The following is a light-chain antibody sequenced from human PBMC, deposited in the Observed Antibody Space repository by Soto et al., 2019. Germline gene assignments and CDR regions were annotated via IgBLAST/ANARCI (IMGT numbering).Light chain of an antibody. CDR1: SGDVGSYNY. CDR3: TSYTSSSPYV. CDR2: EVS. J-gene: IGLJ1*01. V-gene: IGLV2-14*01. Sequence: QSALTQPASVSGSPGQSITISCTGTSGDVGSYNYVSWYQHHPGKVPKLVIYEVSKRPSGVSHRFSGSKSGNTASLTISALQAEDEADYYCTSYTSSSPYVFGTGTKLTVL.